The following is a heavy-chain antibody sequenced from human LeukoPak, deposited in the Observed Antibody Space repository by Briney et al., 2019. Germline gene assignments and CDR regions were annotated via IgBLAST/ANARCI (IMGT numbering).Heavy chain of an antibody. CDR2: ISYDGSNK. Sequence: GGSLRLSCAASGFTFSSYAMHWVRQAPGKGLEWVAVISYDGSNKYYADSVKGRFTISRDNSKNTLYLQMNSLRAEDTAVYYCAREDTVIVVITTGVGAFDIWGQGTMVTVSS. CDR1: GFTFSSYA. D-gene: IGHD3-22*01. V-gene: IGHV3-30-3*01. CDR3: AREDTVIVVITTGVGAFDI. J-gene: IGHJ3*02.